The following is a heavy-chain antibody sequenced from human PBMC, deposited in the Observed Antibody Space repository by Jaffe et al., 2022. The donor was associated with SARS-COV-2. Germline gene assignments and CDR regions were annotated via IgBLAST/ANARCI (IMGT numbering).Heavy chain of an antibody. Sequence: QVQLQQWGAGLLKPSETLSLTCAVYGGSFSGYYWSWIRQPPGKGLEWIGEINHSGSTNYNPSLKSRVTISVDTSKNQFSLKLSSVTAADTAVYYCAIATVVKVFDYWGQGTLVTVSS. CDR1: GGSFSGYY. V-gene: IGHV4-34*01. CDR3: AIATVVKVFDY. D-gene: IGHD2-15*01. J-gene: IGHJ4*02. CDR2: INHSGST.